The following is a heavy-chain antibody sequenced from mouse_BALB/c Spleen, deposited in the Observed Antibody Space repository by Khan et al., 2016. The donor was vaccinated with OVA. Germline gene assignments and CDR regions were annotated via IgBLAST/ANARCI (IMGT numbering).Heavy chain of an antibody. CDR3: ARENYYGSSRYAMDY. J-gene: IGHJ4*01. CDR2: IAPGSGSS. Sequence: DLVKPGASVKLSCKASGYTFTSYWINWIKQRPGQGLEWIGRIAPGSGSSYYNEMFKGKATLTVDTSSRTAYIQLSSLSSEDSAFYFCARENYYGSSRYAMDYWGQGTSVTVSS. V-gene: IGHV1S41*01. CDR1: GYTFTSYW. D-gene: IGHD1-1*01.